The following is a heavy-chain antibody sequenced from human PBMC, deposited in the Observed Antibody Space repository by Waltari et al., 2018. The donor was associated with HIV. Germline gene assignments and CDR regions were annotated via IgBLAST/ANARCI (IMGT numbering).Heavy chain of an antibody. Sequence: QVQLQESGPGLVKPSAPLSLTCSHSGGSVTIGRYSGSWIRQPPGKGLEWIGYFYYSGRTNYNPSLKRRVTISLDTSKNNFSLRLSSVTAADTAVYYCARERGGKYNYYYYGMDVWGQGTTVTVSS. CDR3: ARERGGKYNYYYYGMDV. CDR1: GGSVTIGRYS. CDR2: FYYSGRT. V-gene: IGHV4-61*03. J-gene: IGHJ6*02. D-gene: IGHD1-20*01.